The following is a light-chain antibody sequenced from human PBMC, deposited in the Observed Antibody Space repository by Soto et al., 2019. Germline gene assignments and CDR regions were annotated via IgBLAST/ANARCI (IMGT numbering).Light chain of an antibody. CDR2: GNK. V-gene: IGLV1-40*01. Sequence: QAVLTQPPSVSGAPGQRVTISCPGSSSNIGAGYDVHWYQQRPGTAPKLLIYGNKNRPSGVPDRFSGSKSGTSASLAITGLQAEDEADYYCQSYDSSLSVSYVFGTGTKLTVL. CDR3: QSYDSSLSVSYV. J-gene: IGLJ1*01. CDR1: SSNIGAGYD.